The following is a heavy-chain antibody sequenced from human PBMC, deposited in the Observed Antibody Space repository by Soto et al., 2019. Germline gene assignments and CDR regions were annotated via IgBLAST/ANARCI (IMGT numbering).Heavy chain of an antibody. CDR3: AKNIGSAWYMYYDY. D-gene: IGHD6-19*01. Sequence: PGGSLRLSCEASGFTFSNYAMTWVRQAPGKGLEWVSSISGSGGSTYYADSVKGRFTISRDNSKNMLYLQMKSLRAEDTAVFYCAKNIGSAWYMYYDYWGQGTLVTVSS. V-gene: IGHV3-23*01. CDR1: GFTFSNYA. CDR2: ISGSGGST. J-gene: IGHJ4*02.